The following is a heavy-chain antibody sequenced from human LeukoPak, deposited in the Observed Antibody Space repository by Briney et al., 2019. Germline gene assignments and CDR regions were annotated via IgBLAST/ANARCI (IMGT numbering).Heavy chain of an antibody. Sequence: TSETLSLTCTVSGGAISSYYWGWIRQPPGKGLEWIGSIYHSGSTYYNPSLKSRVTISIDTSENQFPLKLSSVTAADTAVYYCARVTRHGRAFDIWGQGIMVTVSS. CDR1: GGAISSYY. CDR2: IYHSGST. CDR3: ARVTRHGRAFDI. V-gene: IGHV4-38-2*02. J-gene: IGHJ3*02. D-gene: IGHD3-16*01.